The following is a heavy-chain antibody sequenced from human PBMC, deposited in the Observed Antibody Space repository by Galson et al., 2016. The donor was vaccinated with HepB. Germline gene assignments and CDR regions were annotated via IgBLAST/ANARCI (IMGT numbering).Heavy chain of an antibody. Sequence: SVKVSCKASGYPFTGYFIHWMRQAPGQGLEWMGWINPSTGDTNYAQRFQGWVTMTRDTSISTGYMELTSLTSDDTAMYYCARGPSTGAYDYWGQGTLATVSS. CDR3: ARGPSTGAYDY. D-gene: IGHD2-8*02. J-gene: IGHJ4*02. CDR2: INPSTGDT. V-gene: IGHV1-2*04. CDR1: GYPFTGYF.